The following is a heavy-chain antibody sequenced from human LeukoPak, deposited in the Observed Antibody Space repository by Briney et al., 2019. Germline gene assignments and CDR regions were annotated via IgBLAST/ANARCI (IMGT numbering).Heavy chain of an antibody. D-gene: IGHD6-13*01. J-gene: IGHJ4*02. Sequence: PGGSLRLSCAASGFTFSSYWMSWVRQAPGKGLEWVADIKQDGSEKYYVESVKGGFTISRDNAKNSLYLQMISLRAEDTAVYYCASGIAAANPYYFDYWGQGTLVTVSS. CDR3: ASGIAAANPYYFDY. CDR2: IKQDGSEK. V-gene: IGHV3-7*03. CDR1: GFTFSSYW.